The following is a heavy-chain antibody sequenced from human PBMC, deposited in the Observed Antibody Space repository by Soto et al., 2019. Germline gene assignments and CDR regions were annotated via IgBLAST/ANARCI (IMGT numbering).Heavy chain of an antibody. D-gene: IGHD3-9*01. J-gene: IGHJ6*03. CDR3: AASTGYYTSYYYMDV. Sequence: QMQLVQSGPEVKKPGTSVKVSCKASGFTFTNSAIQWVRQARGQRLEWIGWIVVGSGNTNYAQKFQERLTITRDMSTSTAYMELSTLRSEDTAIYYSAASTGYYTSYYYMDVWGICTTVTVSS. CDR2: IVVGSGNT. CDR1: GFTFTNSA. V-gene: IGHV1-58*02.